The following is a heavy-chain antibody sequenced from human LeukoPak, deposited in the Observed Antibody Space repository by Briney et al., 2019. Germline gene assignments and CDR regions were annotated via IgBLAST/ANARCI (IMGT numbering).Heavy chain of an antibody. Sequence: NSSETLSLTCAVYGGSFSGYYWTWIRQPPGKGLEWIGEINHSGSTNYNPSLKSRVTISVDTSKNQFSLKLSSVTAADTAVYYCARNIAVAGSKPNQQSWFDPWGQGTLVTVSS. V-gene: IGHV4-34*01. J-gene: IGHJ5*02. CDR2: INHSGST. D-gene: IGHD6-19*01. CDR3: ARNIAVAGSKPNQQSWFDP. CDR1: GGSFSGYY.